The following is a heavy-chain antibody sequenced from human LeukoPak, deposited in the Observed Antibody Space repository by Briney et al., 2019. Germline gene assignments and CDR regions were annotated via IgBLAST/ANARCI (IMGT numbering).Heavy chain of an antibody. Sequence: GASVKVSCKASGDTFSSHSLSWVRQAPGQGLEWMGRIISVFGTTNYAQKFQGRLTISADESSRTAYMELSSLRSEDTAVYYCARRQYSSGWNSGYYYMDVWGKGTTVTISS. CDR1: GDTFSSHS. CDR2: IISVFGTT. V-gene: IGHV1-69*13. CDR3: ARRQYSSGWNSGYYYMDV. D-gene: IGHD6-19*01. J-gene: IGHJ6*03.